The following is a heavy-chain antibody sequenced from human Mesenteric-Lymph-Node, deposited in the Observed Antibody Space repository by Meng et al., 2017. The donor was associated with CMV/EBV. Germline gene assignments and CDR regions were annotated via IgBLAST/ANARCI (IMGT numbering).Heavy chain of an antibody. CDR2: MNHSGST. Sequence: SLGGYYRSWSRQTRGKGLEWMGEMNHSGSTNCDPSLERRGTIAIDMSKNQLSLDLDSVTAADTAIYYCARGQFYDVLTGRFKNWFDPWGQGTLVTVSS. D-gene: IGHD3-9*01. J-gene: IGHJ5*02. CDR3: ARGQFYDVLTGRFKNWFDP. V-gene: IGHV4-34*01. CDR1: SLGGYY.